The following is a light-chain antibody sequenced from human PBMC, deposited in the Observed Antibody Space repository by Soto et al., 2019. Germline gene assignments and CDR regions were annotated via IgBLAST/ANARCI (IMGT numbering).Light chain of an antibody. CDR3: QQNKDWPGT. CDR1: QSVSSY. Sequence: EIVITQSPATLSVSPGERATLSCRASQSVSSYLAWFQQKPGQAPRLLIYDASTRVTGIPVRFSGSGSGTEFTLTISSLQSEDFGVYYCQQNKDWPGTFGQGTKVEIK. V-gene: IGKV3-15*01. J-gene: IGKJ1*01. CDR2: DAS.